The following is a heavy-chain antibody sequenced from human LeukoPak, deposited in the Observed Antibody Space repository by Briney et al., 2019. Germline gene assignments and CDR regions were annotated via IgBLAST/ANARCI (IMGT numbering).Heavy chain of an antibody. CDR3: AKTRPLDSSSWSHGDY. D-gene: IGHD6-13*01. CDR1: GFTFSSYA. Sequence: GGSLRLSCAASGFTFSSYAMSWVRQAPGKGLGWVSAISGSGDSTYYGDSVKGRFTISRDNSKNTLYLQMNSLRAEDTAVYYCAKTRPLDSSSWSHGDYWGQGTLVTVSS. V-gene: IGHV3-23*01. CDR2: ISGSGDST. J-gene: IGHJ4*02.